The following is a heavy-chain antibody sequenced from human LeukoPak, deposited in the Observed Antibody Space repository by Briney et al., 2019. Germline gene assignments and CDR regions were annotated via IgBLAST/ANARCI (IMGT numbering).Heavy chain of an antibody. Sequence: ASVKVSCKASGYTFTSYGISWVRQAPGQGLEWMGWMNPNSGNTGYAQKFQGRVTMTRNTSISTAYMELSSLRSEDTAVYYCARERGGNSGYFDYWGQGTLVTVSS. D-gene: IGHD4-23*01. V-gene: IGHV1-8*02. J-gene: IGHJ4*02. CDR2: MNPNSGNT. CDR3: ARERGGNSGYFDY. CDR1: GYTFTSYG.